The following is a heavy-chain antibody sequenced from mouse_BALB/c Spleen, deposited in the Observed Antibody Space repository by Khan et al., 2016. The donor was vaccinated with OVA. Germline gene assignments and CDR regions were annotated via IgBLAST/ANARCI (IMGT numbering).Heavy chain of an antibody. Sequence: QIQLVQSGPEPKKPGETVKISCKASGYTFTNFGMNWVKQAPGKGLKWMGWINTYTGEPTYADDFKGRFAFSLETSANTAYLQINNLKNEDTATYFCARSASYWFFDVWGAGTTVTVSS. D-gene: IGHD6-1*01. CDR1: GYTFTNFG. J-gene: IGHJ1*01. CDR2: INTYTGEP. V-gene: IGHV9-3-1*01. CDR3: ARSASYWFFDV.